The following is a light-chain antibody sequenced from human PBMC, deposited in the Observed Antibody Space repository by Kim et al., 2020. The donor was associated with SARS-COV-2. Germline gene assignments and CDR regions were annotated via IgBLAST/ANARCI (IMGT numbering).Light chain of an antibody. CDR2: DAS. CDR1: DGISY. CDR3: QVRSNWPPTLT. Sequence: SPGESVTLSCRASDGISYLAWYQQKLGQAPRLLSYDASQRAPGIPARFSGSGSGRDFSLRISTLEPEDFAIYYCQVRSNWPPTLTFGGGTKVDIK. V-gene: IGKV3-11*02. J-gene: IGKJ4*01.